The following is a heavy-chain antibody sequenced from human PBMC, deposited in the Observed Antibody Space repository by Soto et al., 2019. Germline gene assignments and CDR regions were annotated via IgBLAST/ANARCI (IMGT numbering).Heavy chain of an antibody. J-gene: IGHJ5*02. CDR2: IIPIFGTA. CDR3: ARRGKLGYCSSTSCYTGSGWFDP. Sequence: QVQLVQSGAEVKKPGSSVKVSCKASGGTFSSYAISWVRQAPGQGLEWMGGIIPIFGTANYAQKFQGRVTITADESTSTAYMELSSLRSEDTAVYYCARRGKLGYCSSTSCYTGSGWFDPWGQGTLVTVSS. CDR1: GGTFSSYA. D-gene: IGHD2-2*02. V-gene: IGHV1-69*01.